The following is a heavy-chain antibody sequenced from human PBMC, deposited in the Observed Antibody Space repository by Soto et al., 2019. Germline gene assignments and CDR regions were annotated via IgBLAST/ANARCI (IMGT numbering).Heavy chain of an antibody. V-gene: IGHV4-31*03. CDR1: GGSISSGGYY. CDR3: ARSPGGWLRTYDY. Sequence: PSETLSLTCTVSGGSISSGGYYWSWIRQHPGKGLEWIGYIYYSGSTYYNPSLKSRVTISVDTSKNQFSLKLSSVTAADTAVYYCARSPGGWLRTYDYWGQGTLVTVSS. J-gene: IGHJ4*02. CDR2: IYYSGST. D-gene: IGHD5-12*01.